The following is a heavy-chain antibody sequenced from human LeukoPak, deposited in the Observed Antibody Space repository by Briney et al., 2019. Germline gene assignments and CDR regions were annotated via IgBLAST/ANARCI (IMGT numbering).Heavy chain of an antibody. CDR2: ISGGGDTT. CDR3: AKGLPYESRAYYDRLFDE. CDR1: GFSFSSYT. V-gene: IGHV3-23*01. J-gene: IGHJ4*02. D-gene: IGHD3-22*01. Sequence: PGGSLRLSCSASGFSFSSYTMTWVRQAPGKGPEGGSIISGGGDTTFYTDSVKGRFTISRDNSKNTLYLQMNSLRVEDTAVYYCAKGLPYESRAYYDRLFDEWGQGTLVTVSS.